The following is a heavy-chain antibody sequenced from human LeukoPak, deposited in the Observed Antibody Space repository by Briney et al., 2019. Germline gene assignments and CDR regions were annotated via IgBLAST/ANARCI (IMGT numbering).Heavy chain of an antibody. J-gene: IGHJ4*02. V-gene: IGHV3-30*02. Sequence: PGGSLRLSCAASGFTFSSYAMSWVRQAPGKGLEWVAFIRYDGSNKYYADSVKGRFTISRDNSKNTLYLQMNSLRAEDTAVYYCAKVPPGCSGGSCYSNFDYWGQGTLVTVSS. CDR1: GFTFSSYA. D-gene: IGHD2-15*01. CDR3: AKVPPGCSGGSCYSNFDY. CDR2: IRYDGSNK.